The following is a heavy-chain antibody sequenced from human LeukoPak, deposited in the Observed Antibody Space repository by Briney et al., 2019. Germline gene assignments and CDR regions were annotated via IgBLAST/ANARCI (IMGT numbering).Heavy chain of an antibody. CDR2: ISAYNGNT. Sequence: ASVKVSFKAPGYTFTSYGISWVRQAPGQGLEWMGWISAYNGNTNYAQKLQGRVTMTTDTSTSTAYLELRSLRSDDTAVYYCARDFLSGSYYRGAFDIWGQGTMVTVSS. D-gene: IGHD1-26*01. CDR1: GYTFTSYG. CDR3: ARDFLSGSYYRGAFDI. J-gene: IGHJ3*02. V-gene: IGHV1-18*01.